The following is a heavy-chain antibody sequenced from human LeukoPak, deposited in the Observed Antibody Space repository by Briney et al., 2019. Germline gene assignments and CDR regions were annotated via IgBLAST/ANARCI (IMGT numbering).Heavy chain of an antibody. V-gene: IGHV3-72*01. J-gene: IGHJ1*01. CDR2: ARNKPKGYTT. CDR1: GFTFSDHY. D-gene: IGHD1-7*01. CDR3: ATVEGNYGH. Sequence: GGFLRLSCEVFGFTFSDHYMDWVRQAPGKGLEWVGRARNKPKGYTTVYAASVKGRFTISRDDSKDSLYLQMNSLKTDDTAVYYCATVEGNYGHWGQGTLVTVSS.